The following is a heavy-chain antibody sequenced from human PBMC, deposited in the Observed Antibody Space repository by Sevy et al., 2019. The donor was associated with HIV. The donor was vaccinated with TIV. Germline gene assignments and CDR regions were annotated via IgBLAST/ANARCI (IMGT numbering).Heavy chain of an antibody. V-gene: IGHV3-49*03. CDR3: TRGYYYDSSGYSDY. D-gene: IGHD3-22*01. J-gene: IGHJ4*02. CDR1: GFTFGDYA. CDR2: IRSKDYGGAT. Sequence: GGSLRLSCTGSGFTFGDYAMSWFRQAPGMGLEWVGFIRSKDYGGATEYAASVKGRFTISRYDSQSIADLQMNSLKTEDTAVYYCTRGYYYDSSGYSDYWGQGTLVTVSS.